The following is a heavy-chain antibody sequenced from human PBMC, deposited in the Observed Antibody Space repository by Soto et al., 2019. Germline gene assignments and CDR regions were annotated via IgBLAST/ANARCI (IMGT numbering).Heavy chain of an antibody. Sequence: GGSLRLSCEASGFTFSSYSMNWVRQAPGKGLEWVSSISSSSSYIYYADSVKGRFTISRDNAKNSLYLQMNSLRAEDTAVYYCAREDSFYGDYFFDYWGQGTLVTVSS. CDR2: ISSSSSYI. CDR1: GFTFSSYS. D-gene: IGHD4-17*01. J-gene: IGHJ4*02. V-gene: IGHV3-21*01. CDR3: AREDSFYGDYFFDY.